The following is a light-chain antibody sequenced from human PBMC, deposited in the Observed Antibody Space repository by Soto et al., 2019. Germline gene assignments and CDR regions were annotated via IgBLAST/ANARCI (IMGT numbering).Light chain of an antibody. J-gene: IGKJ3*01. V-gene: IGKV3-20*01. CDR1: QSVSSSY. Sequence: EIVLTQSPGTLSLSPGERATLSCRASQSVSSSYLAWYQQKPGQAPRLLIYAASNRATGIPDRFSGSGSGTEFTLTISRLEPEDFAVYYCQQYATAPITFGPGTKVDIK. CDR2: AAS. CDR3: QQYATAPIT.